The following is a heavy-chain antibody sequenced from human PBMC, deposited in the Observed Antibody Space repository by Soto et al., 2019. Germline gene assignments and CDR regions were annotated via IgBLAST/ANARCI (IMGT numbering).Heavy chain of an antibody. CDR1: RGSISSYY. Sequence: SETLSLTCIVSRGSISSYYWSWIRQPPGKGLEWIGYIYYTGGTNYNPSLRSRVTFSLDTSKNQFSLKLSPVTAADTAVYYCARGGTGYSYGYSWGQGTLVTVSS. CDR3: ARGGTGYSYGYS. CDR2: IYYTGGT. D-gene: IGHD5-18*01. J-gene: IGHJ4*02. V-gene: IGHV4-59*01.